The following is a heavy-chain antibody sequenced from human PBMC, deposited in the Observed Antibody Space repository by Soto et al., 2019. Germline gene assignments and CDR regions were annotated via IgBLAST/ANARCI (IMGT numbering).Heavy chain of an antibody. CDR2: ISGYNGNT. V-gene: IGHV1-18*01. J-gene: IGHJ4*02. D-gene: IGHD1-26*01. CDR3: ARGSESFDL. CDR1: GYTFNNYG. Sequence: ASVKVPCKSSGYTFNNYGIIWVRQVPGQGLEWMGWISGYNGNTNYAQKIQGRVTVTRDTSTATAYMELRSLRSDDTAIYYCARGSESFDLWGQGTLVNVSS.